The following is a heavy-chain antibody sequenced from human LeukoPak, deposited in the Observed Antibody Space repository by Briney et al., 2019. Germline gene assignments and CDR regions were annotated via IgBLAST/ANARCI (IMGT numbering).Heavy chain of an antibody. J-gene: IGHJ4*02. D-gene: IGHD3/OR15-3a*01. CDR2: IYSSGTT. V-gene: IGHV4-59*01. CDR1: GGSLHRSF. Sequence: SETLSLTCVVSGGSLHRSFWTWVRQPPGKGLEWIGRIYSSGTTDYSPSLKSRLTISIDTSKNQFSLRLASVTAADTAVYYCGRRPAVDGPIDNWGQGILVAVSS. CDR3: GRRPAVDGPIDN.